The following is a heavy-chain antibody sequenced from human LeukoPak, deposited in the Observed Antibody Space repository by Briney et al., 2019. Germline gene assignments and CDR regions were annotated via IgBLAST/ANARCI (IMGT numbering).Heavy chain of an antibody. J-gene: IGHJ4*02. CDR3: AGRVTGYSSGYVY. D-gene: IGHD5-18*01. CDR2: ISGSAHKI. CDR1: GFTVSSNY. Sequence: GGSLRLSCAASGFTVSSNYMSWVRQAPDKGLDWVSVISGSAHKIRYADSVKGRFTISRDNSENIVYLQMNNLRAEDTAVYYCAGRVTGYSSGYVYWGQGTLVTVSS. V-gene: IGHV3-53*01.